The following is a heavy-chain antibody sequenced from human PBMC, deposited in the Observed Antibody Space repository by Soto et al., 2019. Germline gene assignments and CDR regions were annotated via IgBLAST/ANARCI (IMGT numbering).Heavy chain of an antibody. CDR3: ARDQVVREVKVYYYGMDV. D-gene: IGHD3-10*01. V-gene: IGHV3-7*05. J-gene: IGHJ6*02. Sequence: EVQLVESGGGLVQPGGSLRLSCAASGFTFSSYWMSWVRQAPGKGLEWVANIKQDGSEKYYVDSVKGRFTIPRDNAKNSLYLQMNSLRAEDTAVYYCARDQVVREVKVYYYGMDVWGQGTTVTVSS. CDR2: IKQDGSEK. CDR1: GFTFSSYW.